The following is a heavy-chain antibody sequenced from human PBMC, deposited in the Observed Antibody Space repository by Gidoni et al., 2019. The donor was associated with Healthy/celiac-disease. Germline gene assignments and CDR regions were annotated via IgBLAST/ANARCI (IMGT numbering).Heavy chain of an antibody. J-gene: IGHJ4*02. CDR3: ARKVAIVGVVAVYYFDY. Sequence: RFTISRDNAKNSLYLQMNSLRAEDTAVYYCARKVAIVGVVAVYYFDYWGQGTLVTVSS. V-gene: IGHV3-11*06. D-gene: IGHD3-3*01.